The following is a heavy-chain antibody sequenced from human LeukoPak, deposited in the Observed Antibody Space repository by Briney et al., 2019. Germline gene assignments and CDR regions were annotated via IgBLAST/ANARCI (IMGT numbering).Heavy chain of an antibody. V-gene: IGHV3-7*01. D-gene: IGHD5-12*01. CDR2: IKDDGSET. CDR3: ARPPWSDYDSLLNYYYYYMDV. Sequence: GGSLRLSCAASFTFTSHWMSWVRQAPGKGLEWVANIKDDGSETNYVDSVKGRFTISRDNADESLYLLMNSLRAEDTAVYYCARPPWSDYDSLLNYYYYYMDVWGKGTTVTVSS. J-gene: IGHJ6*03. CDR1: FTFTSHW.